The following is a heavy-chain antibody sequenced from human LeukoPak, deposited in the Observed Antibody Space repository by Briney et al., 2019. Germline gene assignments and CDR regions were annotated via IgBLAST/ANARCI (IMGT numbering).Heavy chain of an antibody. D-gene: IGHD1-26*01. J-gene: IGHJ4*02. Sequence: GGSLRLSCAASGFTFSSYEMNWVRQAPGKGLEWVSYISSSGSTIYYADSVKGRFTISRDNAKNSLFLQMTSLRVEDTAVYYCARDKVSGATFLDYWGQGTLVTVSS. V-gene: IGHV3-48*03. CDR2: ISSSGSTI. CDR3: ARDKVSGATFLDY. CDR1: GFTFSSYE.